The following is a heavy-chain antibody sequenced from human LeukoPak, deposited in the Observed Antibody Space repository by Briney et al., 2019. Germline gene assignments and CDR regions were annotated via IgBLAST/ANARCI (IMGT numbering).Heavy chain of an antibody. CDR2: ISAYNGNT. J-gene: IGHJ4*02. CDR3: ARDCSGGSCYSVGFDY. V-gene: IGHV1-18*01. CDR1: GYTFTSYG. D-gene: IGHD2-15*01. Sequence: GASVTVSCTASGYTFTSYGISWVRQAPGQGLEWMGWISAYNGNTNYAQKLQGRVTMTTDTSTSIAYMELRSLRSDDTAVYYCARDCSGGSCYSVGFDYWGQGTLVTVSS.